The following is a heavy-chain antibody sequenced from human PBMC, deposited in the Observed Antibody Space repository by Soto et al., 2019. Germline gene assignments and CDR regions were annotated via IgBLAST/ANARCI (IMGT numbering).Heavy chain of an antibody. J-gene: IGHJ4*02. Sequence: KPSETLSLTCSVSGGSVSNKTYYWSWIRQPPGKRLEWIGYVYYSGTTNYNPSLKSRVTISVDLPKNQFSLRLSSVTTADTALYYCARTTAVPNTLRSRYFFDYWGQGTLVTVSS. CDR3: ARTTAVPNTLRSRYFFDY. CDR1: GGSVSNKTYY. D-gene: IGHD4-17*01. CDR2: VYYSGTT. V-gene: IGHV4-61*01.